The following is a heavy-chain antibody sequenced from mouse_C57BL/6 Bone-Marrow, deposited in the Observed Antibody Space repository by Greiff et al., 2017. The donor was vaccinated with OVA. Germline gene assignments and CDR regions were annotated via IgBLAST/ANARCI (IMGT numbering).Heavy chain of an antibody. Sequence: EVQLLESGPGLVKPSQSLSLTCSVTGYSITSGYYWNWIRQFPGNKLEWMSYISYDGSNNYNPSLKNRISITRDTSKNQFFLKLNSVTTEDTATYYCARNAYYSNYDYYAMDYWGQGTSVTVTS. V-gene: IGHV3-6*01. CDR2: ISYDGSN. J-gene: IGHJ4*01. D-gene: IGHD2-5*01. CDR3: ARNAYYSNYDYYAMDY. CDR1: GYSITSGYY.